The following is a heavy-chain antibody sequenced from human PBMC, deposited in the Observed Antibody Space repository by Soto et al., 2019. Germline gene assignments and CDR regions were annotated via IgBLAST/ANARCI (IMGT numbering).Heavy chain of an antibody. CDR3: ARGAVRFEEALLPDY. Sequence: QVQLVQSGAAVKRPGASVKVACKASGYSFTTHALHWVRQAPGQSLQWLGWINGGNGYTRYSQDFQGRVSFARDSSSSTAYMELRSLRLEDTAVYYCARGAVRFEEALLPDYWGQGSLITVSS. CDR1: GYSFTTHA. CDR2: INGGNGYT. V-gene: IGHV1-3*01. J-gene: IGHJ4*02. D-gene: IGHD6-19*01.